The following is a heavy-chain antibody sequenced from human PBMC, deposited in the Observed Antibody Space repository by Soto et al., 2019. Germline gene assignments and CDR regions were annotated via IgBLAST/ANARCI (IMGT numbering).Heavy chain of an antibody. CDR2: IKPGGSDL. D-gene: IGHD3-16*01. CDR3: ARQISYGCDF. Sequence: EVQLVQSGAELKKPGESLKISCKGVGYRLDDAWIGWVRQMPGKGLEWMGIIKPGGSDLRYSPSFRGHVTISADAAVNTAYLQWDSLKASDSAIYYCARQISYGCDFWGQGTVVTVSS. J-gene: IGHJ4*02. V-gene: IGHV5-51*01. CDR1: GYRLDDAW.